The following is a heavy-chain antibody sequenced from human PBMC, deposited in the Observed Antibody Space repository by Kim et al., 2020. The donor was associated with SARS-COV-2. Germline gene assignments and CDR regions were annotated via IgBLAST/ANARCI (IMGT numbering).Heavy chain of an antibody. V-gene: IGHV4-61*01. Sequence: SETLSLTCTVSGGSVSSGSYYWSWIRQPPGKGLEWIGYIYYSGSTHYNPSLQSRVTISVDTSKNQFSLQVGSVTAADTAVYYCASSDSSSSKYYFDYWGQGTLVTVSS. CDR3: ASSDSSSSKYYFDY. CDR2: IYYSGST. CDR1: GGSVSSGSYY. J-gene: IGHJ4*02. D-gene: IGHD6-6*01.